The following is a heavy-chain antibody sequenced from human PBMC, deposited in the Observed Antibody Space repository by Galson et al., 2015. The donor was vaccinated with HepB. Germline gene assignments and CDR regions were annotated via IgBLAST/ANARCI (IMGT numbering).Heavy chain of an antibody. CDR2: ISWNSGNI. D-gene: IGHD3-22*01. CDR1: GFTFNTYA. Sequence: SLRLSCAASGFTFNTYAMNWVRQAPGKGLEWVSGISWNSGNICYADSVKGRFTISRDNAKNSLYLQMNSLRAEDTALYYCAKSYYYDSSNDNYGGTLVFYGMDCWGQGTTVTVSS. J-gene: IGHJ6*02. CDR3: AKSYYYDSSNDNYGGTLVFYGMDC. V-gene: IGHV3-9*01.